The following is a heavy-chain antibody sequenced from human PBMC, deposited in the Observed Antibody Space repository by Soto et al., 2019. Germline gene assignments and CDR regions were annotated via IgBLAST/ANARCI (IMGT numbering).Heavy chain of an antibody. Sequence: GASVKVSCKASGFTFISSAMQWVRQARGQRLEWIGWIVIASSSANYAQKFQERVTITRDMSTSTAYMELSSLRSEDTAMYYCARSVSGSYYDYWGQGNLVTVSS. CDR1: GFTFISSA. D-gene: IGHD1-26*01. J-gene: IGHJ4*02. CDR3: ARSVSGSYYDY. V-gene: IGHV1-58*02. CDR2: IVIASSSA.